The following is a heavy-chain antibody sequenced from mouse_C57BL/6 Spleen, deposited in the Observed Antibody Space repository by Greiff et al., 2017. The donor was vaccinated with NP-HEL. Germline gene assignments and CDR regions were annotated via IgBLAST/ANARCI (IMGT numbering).Heavy chain of an antibody. CDR1: GYTFTSYW. CDR2: IHPNSGST. V-gene: IGHV1-64*01. D-gene: IGHD2-4*01. Sequence: QVHVKQPGAELVKPGASVKLSCKASGYTFTSYWMHWVKQRPGQGLEWIGMIHPNSGSTNYNEKFKSKATLTVDKSSSTAYMQLSSLTSEDSAVYYCARNYDYDFWYFDVWGTGTTVTVSS. CDR3: ARNYDYDFWYFDV. J-gene: IGHJ1*03.